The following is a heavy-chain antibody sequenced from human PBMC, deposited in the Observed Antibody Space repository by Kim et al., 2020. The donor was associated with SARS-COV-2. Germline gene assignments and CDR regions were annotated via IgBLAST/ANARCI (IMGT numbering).Heavy chain of an antibody. Sequence: SVKVSCKASGGTFSSYAISWVRQAPGQGLEWMGRIIPILGIANYAQKFQGRVTITADKSTSTAYMVLSSLRSEDTAVYYCARVRYSSSPYYYYYMDVWGKGTTITASS. D-gene: IGHD6-6*01. CDR2: IIPILGIA. J-gene: IGHJ6*03. CDR3: ARVRYSSSPYYYYYMDV. CDR1: GGTFSSYA. V-gene: IGHV1-69*04.